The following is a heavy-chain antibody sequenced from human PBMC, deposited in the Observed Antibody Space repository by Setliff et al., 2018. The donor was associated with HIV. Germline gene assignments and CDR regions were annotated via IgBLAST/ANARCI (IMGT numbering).Heavy chain of an antibody. D-gene: IGHD3-10*01. Sequence: SGPTLVNPTQTLTLNCTFSGFSLSPRRMSVSWIRQPPGKALEWLARIDWDDAKYYSTSLKTRLTISKDTSKNQVVLTMTNMDPVDTASYYCARGSESLTYFDNLGPGTLVTVSS. CDR2: IDWDDAK. J-gene: IGHJ4*02. CDR1: GFSLSPRRMS. V-gene: IGHV2-70*11. CDR3: ARGSESLTYFDN.